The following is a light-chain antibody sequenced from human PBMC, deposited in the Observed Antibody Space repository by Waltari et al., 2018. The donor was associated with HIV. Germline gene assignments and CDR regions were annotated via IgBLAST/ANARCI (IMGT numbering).Light chain of an antibody. V-gene: IGLV2-14*01. CDR3: SSYTSSSTVI. CDR2: EVS. J-gene: IGLJ2*01. Sequence: QSALTQPASVSGSHGPSITISCTGTSSDIGGYNYVCCYQQHPGTAPKLMIYEVSTRPSGVSNRFSGSKSGNTASLTISGLQAEDEADYYCSSYTSSSTVIFGGGTKLAVL. CDR1: SSDIGGYNY.